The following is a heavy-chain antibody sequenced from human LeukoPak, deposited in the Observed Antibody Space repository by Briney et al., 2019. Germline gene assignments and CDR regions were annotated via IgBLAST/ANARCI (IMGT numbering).Heavy chain of an antibody. Sequence: GGSLRLSCAASGFTFSSYGMSWVRQAPGKGLEWVSGISRSGGSTYYADSVQGRFTISRDNSKNSLYLQMNSLRAEDTAVYYCARGPAAGLFDYWGQGTLVTVSS. CDR2: ISRSGGST. J-gene: IGHJ4*02. CDR3: ARGPAAGLFDY. D-gene: IGHD6-13*01. V-gene: IGHV3-23*01. CDR1: GFTFSSYG.